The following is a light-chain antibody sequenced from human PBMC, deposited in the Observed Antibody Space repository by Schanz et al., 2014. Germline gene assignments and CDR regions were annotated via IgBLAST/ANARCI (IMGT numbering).Light chain of an antibody. CDR3: QLHYGGAWV. V-gene: IGLV7-43*01. J-gene: IGLJ3*02. CDR2: STN. Sequence: QAVVTQEPLLTVSPGGTVTLTCASNTGAVTSGYYPGWFQQKPGQAPRALIYSTNNKHSWTPARFSGSLVGGAAALTLSGVQPEDEAEYYCQLHYGGAWVFGGGTKLTVL. CDR1: TGAVTSGYY.